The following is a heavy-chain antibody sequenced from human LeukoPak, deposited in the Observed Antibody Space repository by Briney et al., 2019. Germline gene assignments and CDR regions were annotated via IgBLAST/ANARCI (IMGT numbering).Heavy chain of an antibody. CDR3: AATDVTGEDY. V-gene: IGHV4-39*01. J-gene: IGHJ4*02. D-gene: IGHD7-27*01. Sequence: SETLSLTCTVSGGSISSSSYYWGWIRQPPGKGLEWIGSIYYSGSTYNNPSLKSRVTISVDTSKNQFSLKLSSVTAADTAVYYCAATDVTGEDYWGQGTLVTVSS. CDR2: IYYSGST. CDR1: GGSISSSSYY.